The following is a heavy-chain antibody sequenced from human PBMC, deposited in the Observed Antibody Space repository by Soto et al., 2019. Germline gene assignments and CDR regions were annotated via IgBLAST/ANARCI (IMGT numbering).Heavy chain of an antibody. D-gene: IGHD1-1*01. CDR2: IYATVTT. CDR1: GASISGFY. Sequence: SDTLSLTCTVSGASISGFYWSWIRKSAGKGLEWIGRIYATVTTDYNPSLKSRVMMSVDTSKKQFSLKLRSVTAADKAVYYCVRDGTKTLRDWLDPWGQGISVTVSS. V-gene: IGHV4-4*07. CDR3: VRDGTKTLRDWLDP. J-gene: IGHJ5*02.